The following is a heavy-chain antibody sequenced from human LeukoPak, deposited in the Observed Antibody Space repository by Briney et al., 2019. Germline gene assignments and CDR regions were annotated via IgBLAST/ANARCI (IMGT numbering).Heavy chain of an antibody. CDR3: ARVGRVAAAGPYNWFDP. Sequence: ASVKVSCKASGYTFTSYGISWVRQAPGQGLEWMGWISAYNGNTNYAQKLQGRVTMTTDTSTSTAYMELRSLRSDDTAVYYCARVGRVAAAGPYNWFDPWGQGTLVTVSS. CDR1: GYTFTSYG. V-gene: IGHV1-18*01. D-gene: IGHD6-13*01. J-gene: IGHJ5*02. CDR2: ISAYNGNT.